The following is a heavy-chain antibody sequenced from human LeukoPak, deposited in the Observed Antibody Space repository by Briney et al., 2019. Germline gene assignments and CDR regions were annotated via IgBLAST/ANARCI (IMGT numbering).Heavy chain of an antibody. CDR3: ARVPFQWFDP. CDR2: IYVCGDA. V-gene: IGHV3-66*01. CDR1: GFTFSSYW. Sequence: GGALRLSCAASGFTFSSYWMSWGRQAPGKVLEWGGVIYVCGDAYCAESVKGRFTIARDNSKKTLYLPINNLRVEDTAVYYCARVPFQWFDPWGQGTPVTVSS. J-gene: IGHJ5*02.